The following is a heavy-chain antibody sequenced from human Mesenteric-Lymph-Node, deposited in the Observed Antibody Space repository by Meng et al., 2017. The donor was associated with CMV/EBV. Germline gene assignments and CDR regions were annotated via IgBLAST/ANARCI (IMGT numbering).Heavy chain of an antibody. CDR1: GGTFSSYA. CDR3: ARECSSTSCYYYYGMDV. V-gene: IGHV1-69*05. D-gene: IGHD2-2*01. CDR2: IIPIFGTA. J-gene: IGHJ6*02. Sequence: FSVKVSCKASGGTFSSYAISWVRQAPGQGLEWMGGIIPIFGTANYAQKFQGRVTITMDESTSTAYMELSSLKSEDTAVYCCARECSSTSCYYYYGMDVWGQGTTVTVSS.